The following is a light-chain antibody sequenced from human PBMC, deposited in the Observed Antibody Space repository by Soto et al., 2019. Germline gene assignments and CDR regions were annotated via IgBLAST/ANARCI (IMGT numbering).Light chain of an antibody. V-gene: IGKV1-5*03. J-gene: IGKJ5*01. CDR3: QHYNSYSIT. Sequence: DIQMTQSPSTLSASVGDRVTITCRASQSISNWLAWYQQKPGKAPKLLIYKASSLESRVPSRFSGSGSGTEFTLTISSLQPDDFATYYCQHYNSYSITFGQGTRLEIK. CDR1: QSISNW. CDR2: KAS.